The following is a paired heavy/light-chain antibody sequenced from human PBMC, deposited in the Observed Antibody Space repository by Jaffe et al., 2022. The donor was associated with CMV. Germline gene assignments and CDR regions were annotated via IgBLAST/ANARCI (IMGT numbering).Light chain of an antibody. Sequence: DVQMTQSPSTLSASVGDRVTITCRASQSISNWLAWYQQKPGKGPKLLIYQASTLESGVPSRFRGSAAGTDFTLTISSLQPDDSAIYFCQQYNSYSRTFGQGTKVEVK. J-gene: IGKJ2*01. CDR3: QQYNSYSRT. CDR2: QAS. CDR1: QSISNW. V-gene: IGKV1-5*03.
Heavy chain of an antibody. V-gene: IGHV3-23*04. CDR1: GFNFKEYV. Sequence: DVELVESGGGLGQPGGSLRLSCGASGFNFKEYVMTWVRLAPGKGLEWVSSVGGSGHDTYYADTVKGRFTVSRDNFRSMVYLQMNSLRVEDTALYYCAREKGPAYFDSSVNFLDFWGQGTPVTVSS. D-gene: IGHD3-22*01. CDR3: AREKGPAYFDSSVNFLDF. J-gene: IGHJ4*02. CDR2: VGGSGHDT.